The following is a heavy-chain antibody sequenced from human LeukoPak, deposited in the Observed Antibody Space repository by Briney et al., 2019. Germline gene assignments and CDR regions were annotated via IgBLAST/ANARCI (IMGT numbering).Heavy chain of an antibody. CDR2: IIPIFGTA. CDR3: ARVSSGYDLLH. CDR1: GGTFSSYA. Sequence: ASVKVSCKASGGTFSSYAISWVRQVPGQGLEWMGGIIPIFGTANYAQEFQGRVTITADESTSTAYMELSSLRSEDTAVYYCARVSSGYDLLHWGQGTLVTVSS. J-gene: IGHJ4*02. D-gene: IGHD5-12*01. V-gene: IGHV1-69*13.